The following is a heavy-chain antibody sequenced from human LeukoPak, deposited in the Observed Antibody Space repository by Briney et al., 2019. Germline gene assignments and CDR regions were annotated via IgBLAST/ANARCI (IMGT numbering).Heavy chain of an antibody. CDR1: GFTFSSYN. CDR2: ISSSSSTI. V-gene: IGHV3-48*04. D-gene: IGHD6-13*01. J-gene: IGHJ4*02. CDR3: ASLIAAAGRDY. Sequence: GGSLRLSCAASGFTFSSYNMNWVRQAPGKGLEWVSYISSSSSTIYYADSVKGRFTISRDNAKNSLYLQMNSLRAEDTAVYYCASLIAAAGRDYWGQGTLVTVSS.